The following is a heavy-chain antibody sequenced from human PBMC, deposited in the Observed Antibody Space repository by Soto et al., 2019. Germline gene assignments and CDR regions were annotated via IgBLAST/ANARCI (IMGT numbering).Heavy chain of an antibody. Sequence: GASVKVSCKASGYTFTGYYMHWVRQAPGQGLEWMGWINPNSGGTNYAQKFQGWVTMTRDTSISTAYMELSRLRSDDTAVYYCARQYTHHAANCFDYWGQGTLVTVSS. CDR3: ARQYTHHAANCFDY. CDR2: INPNSGGT. CDR1: GYTFTGYY. D-gene: IGHD5-18*01. V-gene: IGHV1-2*04. J-gene: IGHJ4*02.